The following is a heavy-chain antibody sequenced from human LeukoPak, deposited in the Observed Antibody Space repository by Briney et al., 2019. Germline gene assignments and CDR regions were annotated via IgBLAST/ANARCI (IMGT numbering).Heavy chain of an antibody. D-gene: IGHD2-2*01. V-gene: IGHV4-34*01. J-gene: IGHJ3*02. CDR3: ARRLGYCSSTSCRRSAFDI. Sequence: SETLSLTCAVYGGSFSGYYWSWIRQPPGKGLEWIGEINHSGSTNYNPSLKSRVTISVDTSKNQFSLKLSSVTAADTAVYYCARRLGYCSSTSCRRSAFDIWGQGTMVTVSS. CDR1: GGSFSGYY. CDR2: INHSGST.